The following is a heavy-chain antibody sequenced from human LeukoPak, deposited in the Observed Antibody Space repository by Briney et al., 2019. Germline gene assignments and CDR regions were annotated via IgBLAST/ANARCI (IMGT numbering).Heavy chain of an antibody. CDR1: GFTFSNSW. J-gene: IGHJ4*02. V-gene: IGHV3-7*01. Sequence: GGSLRLSCAVSGFTFSNSWMSWVRQAPGKGLEWVGNIKQDGSETYYVASVMGRFSISRDNAKNSLLLQMSSLRAEDTAVYYCAREQGKWVRGYNYGSNPDYWGQGTLVTVSS. D-gene: IGHD5-18*01. CDR3: AREQGKWVRGYNYGSNPDY. CDR2: IKQDGSET.